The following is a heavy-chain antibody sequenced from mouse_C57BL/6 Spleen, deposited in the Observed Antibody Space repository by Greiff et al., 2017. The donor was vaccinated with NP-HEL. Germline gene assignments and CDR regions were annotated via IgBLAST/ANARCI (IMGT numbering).Heavy chain of an antibody. Sequence: VQLQQSGAELVKPGASVKMSCKASGYTFTSYWITWVKQRPGQGLEWIGDIYPGSGSTNYNEKFKSKATLTVDTSSSTAYMQLSSLTSEDSAVYYCARGELDPYYAMGYWGQGTSVTVS. CDR3: ARGELDPYYAMGY. CDR2: IYPGSGST. V-gene: IGHV1-55*01. J-gene: IGHJ4*01. CDR1: GYTFTSYW.